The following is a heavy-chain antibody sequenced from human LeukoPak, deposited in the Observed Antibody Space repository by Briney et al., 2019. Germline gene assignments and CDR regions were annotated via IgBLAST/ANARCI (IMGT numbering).Heavy chain of an antibody. D-gene: IGHD1-7*01. CDR3: AKDGKTRNWNYFQAKPVY. CDR2: ISGSGGGT. J-gene: IGHJ4*02. V-gene: IGHV3-23*01. Sequence: GGSLRLSCTASGLSLNNYAMSWVRQASGKGLEWVSGISGSGGGTYYADSVKGRFSISRDISKNTLYLQMNSLRAEDTAIYYCAKDGKTRNWNYFQAKPVYWGQGTLVTVSS. CDR1: GLSLNNYA.